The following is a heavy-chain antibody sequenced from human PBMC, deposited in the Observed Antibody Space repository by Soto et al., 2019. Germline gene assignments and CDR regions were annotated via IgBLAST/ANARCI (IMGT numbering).Heavy chain of an antibody. V-gene: IGHV1-2*02. CDR3: ARGAQGFFPVSGIYFYFDH. CDR2: VHPDSGGT. D-gene: IGHD3-22*01. CDR1: GYIFTDHL. Sequence: ASVKVSCKTSGYIFTDHLIHWVRQSPGQGLQWVGWVHPDSGGTNVAQAFQDRVTMTADTSITTAYMDLARLRPDDTAIFYCARGAQGFFPVSGIYFYFDHWGQGTPVTSPQ. J-gene: IGHJ4*02.